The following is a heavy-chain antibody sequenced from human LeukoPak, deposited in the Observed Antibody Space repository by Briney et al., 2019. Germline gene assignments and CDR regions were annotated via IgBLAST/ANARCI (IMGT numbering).Heavy chain of an antibody. V-gene: IGHV3-48*01. CDR2: ITSSSSGI. D-gene: IGHD2-15*01. Sequence: GSLRLSCAASGFTFSSYNMNWVRQAPGKGLEWVSYITSSSSGIYYADSVKGRFTISRDNAKNSLYLQMNSLRAEDTAVYYCARDPYCSGGSCYPPDYWGQGTLVTVSS. CDR3: ARDPYCSGGSCYPPDY. CDR1: GFTFSSYN. J-gene: IGHJ4*02.